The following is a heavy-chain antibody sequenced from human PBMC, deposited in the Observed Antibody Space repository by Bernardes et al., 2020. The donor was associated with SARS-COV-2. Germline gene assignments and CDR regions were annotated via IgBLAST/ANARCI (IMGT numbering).Heavy chain of an antibody. CDR1: GDSINSNY. V-gene: IGHV4-59*01. CDR2: IYYGGSS. D-gene: IGHD6-19*01. Sequence: SETLSLTCTVSGDSINSNYWSWIRQSPGKGLEWIGYIYYGGSSKYNPSLKSRVTISADASKGQLSLNLNSVTPADTAVYYCARSLGGWHMYSDYWGQGIPVTVSS. J-gene: IGHJ4*02. CDR3: ARSLGGWHMYSDY.